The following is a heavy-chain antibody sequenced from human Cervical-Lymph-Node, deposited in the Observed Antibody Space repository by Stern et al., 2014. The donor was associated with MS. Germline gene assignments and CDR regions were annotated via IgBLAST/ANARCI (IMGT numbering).Heavy chain of an antibody. CDR2: MSFVGGNK. CDR1: GFSLSNSA. CDR3: MGVGDAMHV. Sequence: VQLVESGGGVVQPGRSLTLSCAASGFSLSNSAMHWVRQAPGKGLEWVAVMSFVGGNKKYGASVKGRFSISRDMANNTLFLQMNSLRLEDTAVYYCMGVGDAMHVWGQGTTVIVSS. J-gene: IGHJ6*02. V-gene: IGHV3-30*03.